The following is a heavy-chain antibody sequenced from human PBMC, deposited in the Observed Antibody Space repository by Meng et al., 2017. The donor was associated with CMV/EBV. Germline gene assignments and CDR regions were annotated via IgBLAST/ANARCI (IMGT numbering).Heavy chain of an antibody. CDR2: IIPSLGIA. CDR3: ARCNVEDSSSSWDYYYGMDV. V-gene: IGHV1-69*10. CDR1: GGTFSSYA. D-gene: IGHD6-6*01. Sequence: SVKVSCKAAGGTFSSYAISWVRQATGQGLEWMGGIIPSLGIANYEQKFEGRVTITAQKSTSTAYMELSSLRSEDTAVYYCARCNVEDSSSSWDYYYGMDVWGQGTTVTVSS. J-gene: IGHJ6*02.